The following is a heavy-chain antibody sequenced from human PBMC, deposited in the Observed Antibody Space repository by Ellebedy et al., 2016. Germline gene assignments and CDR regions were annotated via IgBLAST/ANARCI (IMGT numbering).Heavy chain of an antibody. CDR1: GFSFSAHT. D-gene: IGHD3-10*01. J-gene: IGHJ4*02. CDR3: ARTGGAGVALVRGGLDY. Sequence: GGSLRLSCAASGFSFSAHTMNWVRQAPGKGLEWVSAIYSDGNTYYADSVKGRFTISRDNSKNTLYLQMNSLRAEDTALYYCARTGGAGVALVRGGLDYWGQGTLVTVSS. CDR2: IYSDGNT. V-gene: IGHV3-53*01.